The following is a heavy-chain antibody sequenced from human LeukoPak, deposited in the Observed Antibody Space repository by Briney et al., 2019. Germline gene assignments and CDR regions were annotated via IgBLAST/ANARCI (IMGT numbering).Heavy chain of an antibody. CDR2: IYYSGST. D-gene: IGHD1-26*01. V-gene: IGHV4-59*01. CDR3: ARVVGATIDY. J-gene: IGHJ4*02. CDR1: GVTISSYN. Sequence: PSETLSLTCTVSGVTISSYNWSWIRQPPGKGLEWIGYIYYSGSTNYNPSLKSRVTISVDTSKNQFSLKLSSVTAADTAVYYCARVVGATIDYWGQGTLVTVSS.